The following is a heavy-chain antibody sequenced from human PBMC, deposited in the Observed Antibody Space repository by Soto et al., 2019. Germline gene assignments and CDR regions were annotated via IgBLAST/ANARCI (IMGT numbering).Heavy chain of an antibody. Sequence: GGSLRLSCAASGFTFSSYWMSWVRQAPGKGLEWVANIKQDGSEKYYVDSVKGRFTISRDNAKNSLYLQMNRLRAEDTAVYYCARDRNFFRSRRVGAPTLFVWFDPWGQGTLVTVSS. J-gene: IGHJ5*02. CDR1: GFTFSSYW. CDR2: IKQDGSEK. V-gene: IGHV3-7*03. CDR3: ARDRNFFRSRRVGAPTLFVWFDP. D-gene: IGHD1-26*01.